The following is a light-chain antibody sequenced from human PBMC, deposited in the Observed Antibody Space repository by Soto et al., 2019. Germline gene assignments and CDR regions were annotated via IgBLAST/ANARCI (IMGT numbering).Light chain of an antibody. J-gene: IGKJ3*01. Sequence: EIVMTQSPATLSVSPGERATLSCRASQSVSANLAWYQQKPGQAPRLLIYGVSTRATGIPARFSGSGSGTEFTLTISSLQSEDFAVYYCHQYNNWPFTFGPGTKVDIK. CDR3: HQYNNWPFT. V-gene: IGKV3-15*01. CDR1: QSVSAN. CDR2: GVS.